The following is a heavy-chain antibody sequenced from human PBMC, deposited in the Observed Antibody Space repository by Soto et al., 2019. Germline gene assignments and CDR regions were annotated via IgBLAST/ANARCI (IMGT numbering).Heavy chain of an antibody. V-gene: IGHV1-18*01. Sequence: QVQLVQSGGEVKKPGASVKVSCQASGYTFSDYAISWVRQAPGQGLEWMGWIRASTRNTDQAQNFQGRVIMTLDTSTNTAYMELRSLRSDDTAVYYCVRCYCSVGSCYACWHFDLWGRGTLVTVSS. J-gene: IGHJ2*01. CDR3: VRCYCSVGSCYACWHFDL. CDR1: GYTFSDYA. D-gene: IGHD2-15*01. CDR2: IRASTRNT.